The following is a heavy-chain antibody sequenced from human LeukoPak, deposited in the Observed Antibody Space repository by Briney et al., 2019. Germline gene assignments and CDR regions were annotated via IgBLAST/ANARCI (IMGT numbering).Heavy chain of an antibody. CDR2: ISYDGSNK. V-gene: IGHV3-30-3*01. J-gene: IGHJ4*02. CDR3: ARPYSSSWYNYFDS. Sequence: GGSLRLSCAASGFTFSSYAMHWVRQAPGKGLGWVAVISYDGSNKYYADSVKGRFTISRDNSKNTLYLQMNSLRAEDTAVYYCARPYSSSWYNYFDSWGQGTLVTVSS. D-gene: IGHD6-13*01. CDR1: GFTFSSYA.